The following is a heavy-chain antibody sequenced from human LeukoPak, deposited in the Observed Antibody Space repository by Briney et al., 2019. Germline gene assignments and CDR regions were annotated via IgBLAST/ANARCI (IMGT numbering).Heavy chain of an antibody. CDR3: ARDFGLTGKVDY. V-gene: IGHV3-64*01. Sequence: PGGSLRLSCAASGFXFSRYAIHWVRQAPGKGLESVSAISSNGGSTYYANSVKGRFTISRDNSKNTLYLQMGSLRAEDLAVHYCARDFGLTGKVDYWGQGTLVTVSS. D-gene: IGHD1-20*01. CDR2: ISSNGGST. CDR1: GFXFSRYA. J-gene: IGHJ4*02.